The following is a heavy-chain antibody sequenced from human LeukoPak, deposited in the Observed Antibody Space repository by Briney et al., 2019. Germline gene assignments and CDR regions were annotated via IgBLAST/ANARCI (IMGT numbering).Heavy chain of an antibody. V-gene: IGHV1-8*01. CDR3: ATRLRLTGC. CDR2: MNPNSGNT. Sequence: ASVKVSCKASGYTFTSYDINWVRQATGQGLEWMGWMNPNSGNTGYAQKFQGRVTMTEDTSTDTAYMELSSLRSEDTAVYYCATRLRLTGCWGQGTLVTVSS. CDR1: GYTFTSYD. J-gene: IGHJ4*02. D-gene: IGHD3-16*01.